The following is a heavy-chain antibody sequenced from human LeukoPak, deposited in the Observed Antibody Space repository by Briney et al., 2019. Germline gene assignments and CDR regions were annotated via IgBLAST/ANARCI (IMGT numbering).Heavy chain of an antibody. CDR2: IIPIYGTP. V-gene: IGHV1-69*05. J-gene: IGHJ6*03. Sequence: SVKVSCKASGGTLSGYAIRWVRQAPGQGLEWMGGIIPIYGTPHSAQKFQGRVTITTDESTSTAFMDLSSLRSEDTAVYYCARGKLGYYYYHMDAWGKGTTVTVSS. CDR1: GGTLSGYA. D-gene: IGHD3-3*02. CDR3: ARGKLGYYYYHMDA.